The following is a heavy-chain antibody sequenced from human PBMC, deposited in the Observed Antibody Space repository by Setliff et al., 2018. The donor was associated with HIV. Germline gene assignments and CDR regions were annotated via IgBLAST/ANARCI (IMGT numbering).Heavy chain of an antibody. CDR3: ARVSELLAYYMDV. V-gene: IGHV3-21*01. CDR2: ITNSGSDT. J-gene: IGHJ6*03. Sequence: GGSLRLSCAGSGFTFSSYAMSWVRQAPGKGLEWVSVITNSGSDTYYADSVKGRFTISRDNAKNSLYLQMNSLRAEDTAVYYCARVSELLAYYMDVWGKGTTVTVSS. D-gene: IGHD1-26*01. CDR1: GFTFSSYA.